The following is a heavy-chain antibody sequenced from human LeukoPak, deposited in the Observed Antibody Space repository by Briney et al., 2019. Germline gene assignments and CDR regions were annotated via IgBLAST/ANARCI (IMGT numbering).Heavy chain of an antibody. CDR2: IYYSGST. J-gene: IGHJ4*02. V-gene: IGHV4-59*01. CDR1: GGSISSYY. Sequence: SETLSLTCTVSGGSISSYYWSWIRQPPGKGLEWLGYIYYSGSTNYNPSLKSRVTISVDTSKNQFSLKLSFVTAADTAVYYCARGGVYGSGGYYFDYWGQGTLVTVSS. CDR3: ARGGVYGSGGYYFDY. D-gene: IGHD3-10*01.